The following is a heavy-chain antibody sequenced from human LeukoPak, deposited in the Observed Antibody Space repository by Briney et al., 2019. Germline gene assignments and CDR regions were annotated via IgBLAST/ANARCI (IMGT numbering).Heavy chain of an antibody. CDR3: SSPYGEEWFFDY. CDR1: GYTFTSYY. Sequence: ASVTVSCKASGYTFTSYYMHWVRQTPGQGLEWMGIINPSGGSTSYAQKSQGRVTITRDTSTSTVYIVLSRLISDDTPVLYCSSPYGEEWFFDYWGQGTLGSLSS. J-gene: IGHJ4*02. V-gene: IGHV1-46*01. CDR2: INPSGGST. D-gene: IGHD4/OR15-4a*01.